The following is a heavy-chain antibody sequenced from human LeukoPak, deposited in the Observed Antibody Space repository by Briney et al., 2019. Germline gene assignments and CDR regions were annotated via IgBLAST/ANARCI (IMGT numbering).Heavy chain of an antibody. J-gene: IGHJ4*02. CDR2: IYYSGST. V-gene: IGHV4-39*07. D-gene: IGHD1-1*01. CDR3: ARDPDRRYNWNDGRRGLKFDY. CDR1: GGSISSSSYY. Sequence: SETLSLTCTVSGGSISSSSYYWGWIRQPPGKGLEWIGSIYYSGSTYYNPSLKSRVTISVDTSKNQFSLKLSSVTAADTAVYYCARDPDRRYNWNDGRRGLKFDYWGQGTLVTVSS.